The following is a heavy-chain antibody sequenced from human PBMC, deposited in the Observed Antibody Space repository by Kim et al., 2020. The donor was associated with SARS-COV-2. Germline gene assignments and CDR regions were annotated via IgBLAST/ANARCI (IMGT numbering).Heavy chain of an antibody. CDR3: ARARTYYYDSSGYYLDY. Sequence: VKGRFTIPRDNSQTTLYLQMNGLRAEDTAVYYCARARTYYYDSSGYYLDYWGQGTLVTVSS. V-gene: IGHV3-66*01. J-gene: IGHJ4*02. D-gene: IGHD3-22*01.